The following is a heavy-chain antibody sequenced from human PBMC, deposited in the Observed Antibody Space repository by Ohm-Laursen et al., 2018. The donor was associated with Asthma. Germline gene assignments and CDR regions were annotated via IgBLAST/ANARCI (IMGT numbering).Heavy chain of an antibody. CDR2: ISGAGGST. V-gene: IGHV3-23*01. D-gene: IGHD5-12*01. CDR1: GLPFSNFW. Sequence: SLRLSCAASGLPFSNFWMSWVRQAPGQGLEWVSAISGAGGSTDYADSVKGRFTLSRDNSKNTLYLEMNSLRAEDTALYYCAKDRDIVASPFDYWGQGTLVTASS. J-gene: IGHJ4*02. CDR3: AKDRDIVASPFDY.